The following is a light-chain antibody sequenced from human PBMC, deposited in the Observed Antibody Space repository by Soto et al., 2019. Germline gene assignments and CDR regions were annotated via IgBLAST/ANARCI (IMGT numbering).Light chain of an antibody. J-gene: IGKJ5*01. CDR2: DAS. CDR3: QQYDNLPIT. CDR1: QSVSSY. V-gene: IGKV3-11*01. Sequence: EIVLTQSPATLSLSPGERAALSFRASQSVSSYLAWYQQKPGQAPRLLIYDASNRATGIPARFSGSGSGTEFTLTISSLQPDHFATYYCQQYDNLPITFGQGTRLEIK.